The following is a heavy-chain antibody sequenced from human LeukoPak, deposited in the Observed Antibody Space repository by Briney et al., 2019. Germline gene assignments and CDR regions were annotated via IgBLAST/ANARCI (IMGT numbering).Heavy chain of an antibody. Sequence: SETLSLTCGVYGGSFSGYWSWIRQSPGKGLEWIGEINHSGSTNYNPSLKSRITMSVDTSKNQFSLKLSSMTAADTAMYYCARTTMVRGTYYMDVWGKGTTVTVSS. J-gene: IGHJ6*03. V-gene: IGHV4-34*10. CDR1: GGSFSGY. CDR3: ARTTMVRGTYYMDV. CDR2: INHSGST. D-gene: IGHD3-10*01.